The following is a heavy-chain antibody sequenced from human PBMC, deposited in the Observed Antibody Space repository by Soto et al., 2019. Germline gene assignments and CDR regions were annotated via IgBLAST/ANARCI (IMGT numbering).Heavy chain of an antibody. CDR2: LWSDGIKT. CDR3: ARDLNSWSLLIDH. V-gene: IGHV3-33*01. Sequence: SLILSCTASGFSLSRYGLPCVRHAPGKGLEWVAGLWSDGIKTSYTDSVKGRFTISRDTSKNMLYLQMNSLGAEDTAVYYCARDLNSWSLLIDHWGQGTLVTVSS. CDR1: GFSLSRYG. J-gene: IGHJ4*02. D-gene: IGHD2-21*01.